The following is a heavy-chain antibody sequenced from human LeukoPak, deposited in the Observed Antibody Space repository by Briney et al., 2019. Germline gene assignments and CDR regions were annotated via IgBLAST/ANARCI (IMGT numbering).Heavy chain of an antibody. CDR2: MYTSGST. J-gene: IGHJ2*01. Sequence: SETLSLTRTVSGGSISSGSYYWRWIRQPAGQGLEYIGRMYTSGSTNYNPPLKSQVTISVDTSKNQFSLKLSSVAAEDTAVYYCARGYDGSGYYYRNWYFDLWGRGTLVTVSS. D-gene: IGHD3-22*01. CDR3: ARGYDGSGYYYRNWYFDL. V-gene: IGHV4-61*02. CDR1: GGSISSGSYY.